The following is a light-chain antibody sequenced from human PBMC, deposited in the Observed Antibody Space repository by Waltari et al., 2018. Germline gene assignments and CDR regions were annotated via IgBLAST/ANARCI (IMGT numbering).Light chain of an antibody. CDR1: QSISSY. Sequence: DIQITQSPSSLSASVGEGVTITCRASQSISSYLNWYQQKPGKAPKLLIYAASSLQSGVPSRFSGSGSGTDFTLTISSLQPEDFATYYCQQSYSTPRTFGPGTKVDIK. J-gene: IGKJ3*01. CDR2: AAS. CDR3: QQSYSTPRT. V-gene: IGKV1-39*01.